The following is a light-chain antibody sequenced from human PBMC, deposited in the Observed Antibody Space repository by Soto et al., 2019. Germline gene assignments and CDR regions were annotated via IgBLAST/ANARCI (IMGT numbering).Light chain of an antibody. J-gene: IGKJ5*01. CDR2: GAS. Sequence: ENVLTQSTGTLSLSPREGAILSCRASQSVSSNLAWYQQKPGQAPRLLIYGASSRATGIPARFSGSGSGTEFTLTVSNLQSEDFAVYYCQQYNNWPPITFGQGTRLEIK. CDR1: QSVSSN. V-gene: IGKV3-15*01. CDR3: QQYNNWPPIT.